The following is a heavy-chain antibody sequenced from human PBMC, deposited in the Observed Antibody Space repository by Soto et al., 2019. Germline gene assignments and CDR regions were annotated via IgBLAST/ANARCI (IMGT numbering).Heavy chain of an antibody. J-gene: IGHJ6*02. Sequence: QVQLVQSGAEVKKPGSSVKVSCKASGGTFSSYAISWVRQAPGQGLEWMGGIIPIFGTANYAQKFQGRVTITADESTSTAYMELSSLRSEDTAVYYCAGPGGYYGSGSYTYGMDVWGQGTTVTVSS. D-gene: IGHD3-10*01. CDR1: GGTFSSYA. CDR3: AGPGGYYGSGSYTYGMDV. V-gene: IGHV1-69*12. CDR2: IIPIFGTA.